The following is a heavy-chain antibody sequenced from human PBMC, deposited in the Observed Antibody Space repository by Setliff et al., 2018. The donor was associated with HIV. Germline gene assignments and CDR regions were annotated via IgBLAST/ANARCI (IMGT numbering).Heavy chain of an antibody. D-gene: IGHD7-27*01. CDR2: IDPSDSYT. Sequence: GESLKISCKGSGNSFSNHWISWVRQVPGQGLEWMGNIDPSDSYTHYSPSFQGHVTISADKSISTVCLLWSSLKASDTAIYYCARHEDWGPLDFWGQGTLVTVSS. CDR3: ARHEDWGPLDF. CDR1: GNSFSNHW. V-gene: IGHV5-10-1*01. J-gene: IGHJ4*02.